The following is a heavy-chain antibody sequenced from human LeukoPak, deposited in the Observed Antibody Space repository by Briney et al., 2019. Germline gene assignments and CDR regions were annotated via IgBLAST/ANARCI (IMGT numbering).Heavy chain of an antibody. Sequence: SETLSLTCTVSGYSISSGYYWGWTRQPPGKGLEWIGEINHSGSTNYNPSLKSRVTISVETSKNQFSLKLSSVTAADTAVYYCARQPRGGSYCYMDAWGKGTTVTVSS. D-gene: IGHD3-16*01. V-gene: IGHV4-38-2*02. CDR3: ARQPRGGSYCYMDA. J-gene: IGHJ6*03. CDR2: INHSGST. CDR1: GYSISSGYY.